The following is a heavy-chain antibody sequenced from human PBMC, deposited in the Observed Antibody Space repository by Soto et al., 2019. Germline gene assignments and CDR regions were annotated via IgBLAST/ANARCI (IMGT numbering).Heavy chain of an antibody. V-gene: IGHV3-30*18. CDR2: ISYDGSNK. Sequence: GGSLRLSCAASGFTFSSYGMHWVRQAPGKGLEWVAVISYDGSNKYYADSVKGRFTISRDNSKNTLYLQMNSLRAEDTAVYYCAKEVVTYYYYYGMDVWGQGPTVTVSS. CDR3: AKEVVTYYYYYGMDV. J-gene: IGHJ6*02. D-gene: IGHD2-21*02. CDR1: GFTFSSYG.